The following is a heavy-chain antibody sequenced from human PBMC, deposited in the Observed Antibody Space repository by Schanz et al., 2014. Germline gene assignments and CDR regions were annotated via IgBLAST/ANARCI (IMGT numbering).Heavy chain of an antibody. D-gene: IGHD4-17*01. CDR1: GFTFSTTW. CDR2: IKSKVDGGTT. CDR3: STDLTAVDYDAIGL. Sequence: EVQLVESGGGLIKPGGSLRLSCLASGFTFSTTWMNWVRQASGKGLEWVGRIKSKVDGGTTDNAAPVQGRFTISRDDSKNTLHLQMNSLKTEDTAVYYCSTDLTAVDYDAIGLWGQGTMVTVSS. V-gene: IGHV3-15*01. J-gene: IGHJ3*01.